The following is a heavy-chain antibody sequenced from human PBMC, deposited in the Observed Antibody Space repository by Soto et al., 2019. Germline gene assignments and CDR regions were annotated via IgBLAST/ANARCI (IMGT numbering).Heavy chain of an antibody. V-gene: IGHV3-9*01. J-gene: IGHJ3*02. CDR3: AKALLPTVTVNDAFDI. CDR2: ISWNSGSI. CDR1: GFTFDDYA. D-gene: IGHD4-17*01. Sequence: EVQLVESGGGLVQPGRSLRLSCAASGFTFDDYAMHWVRQAPGKGLEWVSGISWNSGSIGYADSVKGRFTISRDNAKNSLYLQMNSLRAEDTALYYCAKALLPTVTVNDAFDIWGQGTMVTVS.